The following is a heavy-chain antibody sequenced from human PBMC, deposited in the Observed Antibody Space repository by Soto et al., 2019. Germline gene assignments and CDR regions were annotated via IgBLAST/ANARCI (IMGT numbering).Heavy chain of an antibody. Sequence: QVQLVQSGAEVKKPGASVKVSCKASGYTFTSYAMHWVRQAPGQRLEWMGWINAGNGNTKYSQKFQGRVTITRDTSASTAYMELSSLRSEDTAVYYCARGAIAVAGRRFDPWGQGTLVTVSS. J-gene: IGHJ5*02. CDR2: INAGNGNT. CDR3: ARGAIAVAGRRFDP. CDR1: GYTFTSYA. V-gene: IGHV1-3*01. D-gene: IGHD6-19*01.